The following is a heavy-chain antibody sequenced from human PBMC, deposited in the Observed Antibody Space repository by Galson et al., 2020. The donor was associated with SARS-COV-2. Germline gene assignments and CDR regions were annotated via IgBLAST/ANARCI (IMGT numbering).Heavy chain of an antibody. CDR3: ARDLYSSSWHRFRGNWFDP. CDR2: INHSGST. D-gene: IGHD6-13*01. Sequence: SETLSLTCAVYGGSFSGYYWSWIRQPPGKGLEWIGEINHSGSTNYNPSLKSRVTISVNTSKNQFSLKLSSVTAADTAVYYCARDLYSSSWHRFRGNWFDPWGQGTLVTVSS. J-gene: IGHJ5*02. CDR1: GGSFSGYY. V-gene: IGHV4-34*01.